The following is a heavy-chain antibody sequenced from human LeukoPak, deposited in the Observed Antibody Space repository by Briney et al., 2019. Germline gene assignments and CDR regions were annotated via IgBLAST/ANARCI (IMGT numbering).Heavy chain of an antibody. CDR3: ARDGPQSYYDILTGYYQGPFDY. V-gene: IGHV3-33*01. D-gene: IGHD3-9*01. CDR1: GFTFSSYG. Sequence: PGGSLRLSCAASGFTFSSYGMHWVRQALDKGLEWVAVIWYDGSNKYYADSVKGRFTISRDNSKNTLYLQMNSLRAEDTAVYYCARDGPQSYYDILTGYYQGPFDYWGQGTLVTVSS. J-gene: IGHJ4*02. CDR2: IWYDGSNK.